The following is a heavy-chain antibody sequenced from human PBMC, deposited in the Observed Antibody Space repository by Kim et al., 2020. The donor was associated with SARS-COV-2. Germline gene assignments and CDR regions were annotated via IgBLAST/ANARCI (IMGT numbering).Heavy chain of an antibody. Sequence: GGSLRLSCAASGFTFSNAWMSWVRQAPGKGLEWVGRIKSKTDGGTTDYAAPVKGRFTISRDDSKNTLYLQMNSLKTEDTAVYYCTTESRWLSYWAFDYWGQGTLVTVSS. CDR3: TTESRWLSYWAFDY. CDR1: GFTFSNAW. V-gene: IGHV3-15*01. J-gene: IGHJ4*02. D-gene: IGHD3-22*01. CDR2: IKSKTDGGTT.